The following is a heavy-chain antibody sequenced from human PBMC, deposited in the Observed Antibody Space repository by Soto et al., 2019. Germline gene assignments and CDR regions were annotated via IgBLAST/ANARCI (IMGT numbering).Heavy chain of an antibody. CDR2: ISYDGSNK. Sequence: GGSLRLSCAASGFTFSSYGMHWVRQAPGKGLEWVAVISYDGSNKYYADSVKGRFTISRDNSKNTLYLQMNSLRAEDTAVYYCAKDRPTTTTVVWFGGRAKPEVMDVWGQGTTVTVSS. V-gene: IGHV3-30*18. J-gene: IGHJ6*02. CDR1: GFTFSSYG. CDR3: AKDRPTTTTVVWFGGRAKPEVMDV. D-gene: IGHD3-10*01.